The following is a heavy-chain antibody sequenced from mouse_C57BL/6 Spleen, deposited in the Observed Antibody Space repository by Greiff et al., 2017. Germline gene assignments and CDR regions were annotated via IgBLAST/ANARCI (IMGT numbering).Heavy chain of an antibody. CDR2: IRPNSGST. Sequence: QVQLKQPGAELVKPGASVKLSCKASGYTFTSYWMHWVKQRPGQGLAWIGMIRPNSGSTNYNEKFKSKATLTVDKSSSTAYMQLRSLTSEDTAVYYCARRGVTGSEDYAMDYWGQGTSVTVSS. CDR3: ARRGVTGSEDYAMDY. V-gene: IGHV1-64*01. CDR1: GYTFTSYW. J-gene: IGHJ4*01. D-gene: IGHD4-1*01.